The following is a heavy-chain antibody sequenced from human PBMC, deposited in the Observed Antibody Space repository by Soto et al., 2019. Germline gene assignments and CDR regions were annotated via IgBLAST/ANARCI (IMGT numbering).Heavy chain of an antibody. Sequence: PGGSLRLSCAASGFTFSSAGMHWVRQSPGKGLEWVAIIWYDGSNKYYTDSVKGRFTISRDNPKSTLYLQMNSLRAEDTAVYYCAREGPQEVMYADYWGQGTLVTVSS. J-gene: IGHJ4*02. CDR3: AREGPQEVMYADY. D-gene: IGHD2-8*01. CDR1: GFTFSSAG. V-gene: IGHV3-33*01. CDR2: IWYDGSNK.